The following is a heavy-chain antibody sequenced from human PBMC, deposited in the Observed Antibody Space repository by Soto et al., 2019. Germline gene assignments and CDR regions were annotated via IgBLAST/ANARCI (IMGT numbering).Heavy chain of an antibody. V-gene: IGHV3-30*03. J-gene: IGHJ4*02. CDR3: ASGRSGYDSDFDY. CDR1: GFTFSSYG. D-gene: IGHD3-22*01. CDR2: ISYDGSNK. Sequence: QVRLVESGGGVVQPGRSLRLSCAASGFTFSSYGMHWVRQAPGKGLEWVAVISYDGSNKYYADSVKGRFTISRDNSKNTLYLQMNSLRAEDTAVYYCASGRSGYDSDFDYWGQGTLVTVSS.